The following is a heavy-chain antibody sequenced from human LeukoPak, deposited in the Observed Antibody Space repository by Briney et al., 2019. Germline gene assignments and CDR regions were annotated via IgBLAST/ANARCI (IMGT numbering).Heavy chain of an antibody. CDR1: GYTFSNYS. CDR3: AREGGVRGVPFDY. Sequence: ASVKVSCKASGYTFSNYSFSWVRQAPGQGLEWMGWISAYNGNTNYAQKLQGRVTITADESTSTAYMELSSLRSEDTAVYYCAREGGVRGVPFDYWGQGTLVTVSS. J-gene: IGHJ4*02. CDR2: ISAYNGNT. D-gene: IGHD3-10*01. V-gene: IGHV1-18*01.